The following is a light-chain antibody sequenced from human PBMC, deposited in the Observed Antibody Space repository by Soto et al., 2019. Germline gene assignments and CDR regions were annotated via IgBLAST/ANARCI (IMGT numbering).Light chain of an antibody. V-gene: IGLV2-23*02. CDR1: SSDIGVFDL. CDR3: CSYAGFTTDV. J-gene: IGLJ1*01. CDR2: GVT. Sequence: QSALTQPASVSGSPGQSITISCTGTSSDIGVFDLVSWYRHHPGKAPKLMIYGVTKRPSGVSDRFSASKSGNTASLTISGLQAEDEADYYCCSYAGFTTDVFGSGTKLTVL.